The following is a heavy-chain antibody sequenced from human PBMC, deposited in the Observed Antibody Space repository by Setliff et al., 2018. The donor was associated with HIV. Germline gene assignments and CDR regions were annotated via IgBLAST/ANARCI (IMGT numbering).Heavy chain of an antibody. D-gene: IGHD1-26*01. Sequence: GGSLRLSCVVSGFTFSDVWMSWVRQAPGKGLEWIGRMKSIPDGGRIDYAAPVKGRFAISRDDAINTLFLEMHSLKIDDTGVYYCTTRLSGSYIPNWFDPWGQGTLVTVSS. CDR3: TTRLSGSYIPNWFDP. CDR2: MKSIPDGGRI. CDR1: GFTFSDVW. J-gene: IGHJ5*02. V-gene: IGHV3-15*01.